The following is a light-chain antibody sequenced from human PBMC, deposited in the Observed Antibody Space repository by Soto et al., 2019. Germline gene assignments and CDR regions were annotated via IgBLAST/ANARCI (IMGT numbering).Light chain of an antibody. CDR1: TYNSGSNT. CDR3: AAWDDSLNGVV. Sequence: QSVLTQPPSASGTPGQRVTISCSGSTYNSGSNTVNWYQQLPGTAPKLLIYINDQRPSGVPDRFSGSKSGTSASLAISGLQSEDEADYYCAAWDDSLNGVVFGGGTKLTVL. J-gene: IGLJ3*02. V-gene: IGLV1-44*01. CDR2: IND.